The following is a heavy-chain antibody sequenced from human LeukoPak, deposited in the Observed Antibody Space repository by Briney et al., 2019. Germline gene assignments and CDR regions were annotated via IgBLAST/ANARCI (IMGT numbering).Heavy chain of an antibody. CDR3: ARQRWLVLIDY. J-gene: IGHJ4*02. Sequence: SETLSLTCTVSGVSISSSSYYWGWIRQPPGKGLECIVRIYYSGSTCYNPSLKSRVTISVDTSKNQFSLKLSSVTAADTAVYYCARQRWLVLIDYWGQGTLVTVSS. D-gene: IGHD6-19*01. V-gene: IGHV4-39*01. CDR2: IYYSGST. CDR1: GVSISSSSYY.